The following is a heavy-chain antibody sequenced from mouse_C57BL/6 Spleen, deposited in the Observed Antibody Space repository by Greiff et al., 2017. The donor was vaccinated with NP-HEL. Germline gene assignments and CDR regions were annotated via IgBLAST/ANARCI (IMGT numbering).Heavy chain of an antibody. V-gene: IGHV5-16*01. J-gene: IGHJ4*01. CDR2: INYDGSST. Sequence: EVQLVESEGGLVQPGSSMKLSCTASGFTFSDYYMAWVRQVPEKGLEWVANINYDGSSTYYLDSLKSRFIISRDNAKNILYLQMSSLKSEDTATYYCAREGMVGYYSYYAMDYWGQGTSVTVSS. CDR3: AREGMVGYYSYYAMDY. CDR1: GFTFSDYY. D-gene: IGHD2-3*01.